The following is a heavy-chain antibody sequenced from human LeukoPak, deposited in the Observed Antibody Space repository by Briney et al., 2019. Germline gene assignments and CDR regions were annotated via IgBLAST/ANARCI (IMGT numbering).Heavy chain of an antibody. V-gene: IGHV3-33*08. Sequence: GGSLRLSCAASGFTFSSYGMHWVRQAPGKGLEWVAVIWYDGSNKYYADSVKGRFTISRDNSKNTLYLQMNSLRAEDTAVYYCARALDSSSLYDAFDIWGQGTMVTVCS. J-gene: IGHJ3*02. CDR2: IWYDGSNK. D-gene: IGHD6-13*01. CDR1: GFTFSSYG. CDR3: ARALDSSSLYDAFDI.